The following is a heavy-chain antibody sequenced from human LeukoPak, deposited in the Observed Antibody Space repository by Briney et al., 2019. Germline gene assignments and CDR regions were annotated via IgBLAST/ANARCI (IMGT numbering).Heavy chain of an antibody. CDR2: IWYDGSDK. Sequence: PGGSLRLSCAASGFTFSSYGMHWVRQAPGKGLEWVAVIWYDGSDKYYADSAKGRFTISRDNSRNTLYLQMNSLRAEDTAVYYCAKDQTAFGIAAAGSPIGYWGQGTLVTVSS. CDR3: AKDQTAFGIAAAGSPIGY. V-gene: IGHV3-33*06. D-gene: IGHD6-13*01. CDR1: GFTFSSYG. J-gene: IGHJ4*02.